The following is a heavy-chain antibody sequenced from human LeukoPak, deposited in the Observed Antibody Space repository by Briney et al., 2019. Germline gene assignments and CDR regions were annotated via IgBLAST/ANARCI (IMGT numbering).Heavy chain of an antibody. V-gene: IGHV3-20*04. D-gene: IGHD3-16*02. J-gene: IGHJ4*02. CDR3: ARARGITFGGVIDVYYFDY. Sequence: GGSLRLSCAASGFTFCIYAMSCVRQAPGKGVEWVFGINWNGGSAGYADSEKGRFTISRDNAKNSLYLQMNSLRAEDTALYYCARARGITFGGVIDVYYFDYWGKGTLVPASS. CDR2: INWNGGSA. CDR1: GFTFCIYA.